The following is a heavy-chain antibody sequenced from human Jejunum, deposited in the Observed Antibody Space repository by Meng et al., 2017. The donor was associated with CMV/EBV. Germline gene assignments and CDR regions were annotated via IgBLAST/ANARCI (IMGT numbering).Heavy chain of an antibody. CDR2: LYNDDTT. D-gene: IGHD2-8*01. J-gene: IGHJ4*02. CDR3: VGVGPGD. CDR1: GFIVSSKH. V-gene: IGHV3-66*01. Sequence: EVQLVESGGGLVKPGGSLRFSCVASGFIVSSKHLTWVRQAPGKGLEWVSILYNDDTTYYAESVKGRFAISRDNSKNTVYLQMNNLRDDDTAVYYCVGVGPGDWGRGTLVTVSS.